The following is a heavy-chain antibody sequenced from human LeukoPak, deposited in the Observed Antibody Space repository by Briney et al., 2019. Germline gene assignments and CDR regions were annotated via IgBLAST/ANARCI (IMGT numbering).Heavy chain of an antibody. D-gene: IGHD6-13*01. Sequence: PGRSLRLSCAASGFTFSSYAMHWVRQAPGKGLEWVAVISYDGSNKYYADSVKGRFTISRDNSKNTLYLQMNSLRAEDTAVYYCARDPSSPDFHWGQGTLVTVSS. CDR1: GFTFSSYA. J-gene: IGHJ4*02. CDR2: ISYDGSNK. CDR3: ARDPSSPDFH. V-gene: IGHV3-30-3*01.